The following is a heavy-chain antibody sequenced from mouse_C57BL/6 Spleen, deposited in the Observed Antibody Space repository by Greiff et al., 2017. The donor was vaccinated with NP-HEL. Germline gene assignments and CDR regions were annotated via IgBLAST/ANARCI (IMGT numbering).Heavy chain of an antibody. CDR2: IWRGGST. CDR3: AKSSSYGSTDWYFDV. V-gene: IGHV2-5*01. J-gene: IGHJ1*03. D-gene: IGHD1-1*01. CDR1: GFSLTSYG. Sequence: QVQLKPSGPGLVQPSQSLSITCTVSGFSLTSYGVHWVRQSPGTGLEWLGVIWRGGSTDYNAAFMSRLSITKDNSKSQVFFKMNSLQADDTAIYYCAKSSSYGSTDWYFDVWGTGTTVTVSS.